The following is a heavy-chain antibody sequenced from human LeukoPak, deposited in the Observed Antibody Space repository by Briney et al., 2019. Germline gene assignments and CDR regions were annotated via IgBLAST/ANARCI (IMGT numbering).Heavy chain of an antibody. CDR3: ARGIGANYYDSSVEEYGMDV. CDR1: GFTFSDYY. Sequence: PGRSLRLSCAASGFTFSDYYMSWIRQAPGKGLEWVSYISSSGSTIYYADSVKGRFTISRDNAKNSLYLQMNSLRAEDTAVYYCARGIGANYYDSSVEEYGMDVWGQGTTVTVSS. J-gene: IGHJ6*02. D-gene: IGHD3-22*01. CDR2: ISSSGSTI. V-gene: IGHV3-11*01.